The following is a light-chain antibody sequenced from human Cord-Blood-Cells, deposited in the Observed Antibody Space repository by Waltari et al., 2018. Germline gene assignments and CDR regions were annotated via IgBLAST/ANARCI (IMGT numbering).Light chain of an antibody. J-gene: IGLJ1*01. CDR3: CSYAGSYTYV. CDR1: SSVVGDYHY. V-gene: IGLV2-11*01. CDR2: DVS. Sequence: QSALTHPRPVSGSPGQSVTLSCTATSSVVGDYHYVSWYQQHPGKSPKLMIYDVSKRPSGVPERFSGSKSGNTASLTISGLQAEDEADYYCCSYAGSYTYVFGTGTKVTVL.